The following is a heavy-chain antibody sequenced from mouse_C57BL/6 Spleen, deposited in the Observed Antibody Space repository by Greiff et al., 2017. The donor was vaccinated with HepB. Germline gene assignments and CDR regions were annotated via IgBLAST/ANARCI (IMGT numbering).Heavy chain of an antibody. CDR3: ARRDSSGYDAMDY. Sequence: VKLKQSGPELVKPGASVKISCKASGYAFSSSWMNWVKQRPGKGLEWIGRIYPGDGDTNYNGKFKGKATLTADKSSSTAYMQLSSLTSEDSAVYFCARRDSSGYDAMDYWGQVTSVTVSS. J-gene: IGHJ4*01. CDR2: IYPGDGDT. CDR1: GYAFSSSW. D-gene: IGHD3-2*02. V-gene: IGHV1-82*01.